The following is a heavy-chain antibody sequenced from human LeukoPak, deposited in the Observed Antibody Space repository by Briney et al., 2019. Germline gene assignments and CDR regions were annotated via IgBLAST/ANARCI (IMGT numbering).Heavy chain of an antibody. D-gene: IGHD2-21*02. Sequence: SETLSLTCTVSGGSISSYYWSWIRQPPGKGLEWIGYIYYSGSTNYNPSLKSRVTISVDTSKNQFSLKLSSVTAADTAVYYCASSGLYCGGDCYPYYFDYWGQGTLVTVSS. CDR3: ASSGLYCGGDCYPYYFDY. V-gene: IGHV4-59*01. CDR2: IYYSGST. J-gene: IGHJ4*02. CDR1: GGSISSYY.